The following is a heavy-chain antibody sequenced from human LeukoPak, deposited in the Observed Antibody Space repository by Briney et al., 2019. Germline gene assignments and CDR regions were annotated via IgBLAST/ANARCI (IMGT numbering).Heavy chain of an antibody. J-gene: IGHJ4*02. CDR2: ISSSSYI. Sequence: GGSLRLSCAASGFTFSSYSMNWVRQAPGRGLEWVSSISSSSYIYYADSVKGRFTISRDNAKNSLYLQMNSLRAEDTAVYYCARASPHLYSSGYYDPSFVDYWGQGTLVTVSS. CDR3: ARASPHLYSSGYYDPSFVDY. D-gene: IGHD3-22*01. CDR1: GFTFSSYS. V-gene: IGHV3-21*01.